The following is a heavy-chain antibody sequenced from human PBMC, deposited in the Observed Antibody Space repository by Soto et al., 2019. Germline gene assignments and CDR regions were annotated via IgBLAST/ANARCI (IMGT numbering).Heavy chain of an antibody. Sequence: GESLKISCKGSGYSFTSYWIGWVRQMPGKGLEWMGIIYPGDSDTRYSPSFQGQVTISADKSISTAYLQWSSLKASDTAMYYCAALSPYCSGGSCYYRYWGQGTLVTVSS. CDR2: IYPGDSDT. CDR1: GYSFTSYW. J-gene: IGHJ4*02. V-gene: IGHV5-51*01. CDR3: AALSPYCSGGSCYYRY. D-gene: IGHD2-15*01.